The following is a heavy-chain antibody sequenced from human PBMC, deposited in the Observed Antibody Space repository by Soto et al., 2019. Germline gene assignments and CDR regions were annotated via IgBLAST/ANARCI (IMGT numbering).Heavy chain of an antibody. V-gene: IGHV4-59*08. CDR2: IYYSGST. Sequence: TETLSLTCIVSGGSISGYYWSWIRHPPGKGLEWIGHIYYSGSTNYNPSLKSRVTISVDTSKNHFSLKLSSVTAADTAVYYCARHPTVTEYYFDDWGQGTLVTVSS. CDR1: GGSISGYY. J-gene: IGHJ4*02. CDR3: ARHPTVTEYYFDD. D-gene: IGHD4-17*01.